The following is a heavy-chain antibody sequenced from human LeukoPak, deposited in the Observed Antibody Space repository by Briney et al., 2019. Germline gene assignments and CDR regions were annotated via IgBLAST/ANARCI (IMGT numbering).Heavy chain of an antibody. Sequence: GGSLRLSCAASGFTFSSYSMNWVRQAPGKGLEWVSSISSSSSYIYYADSVKGRLTISRDNAKNSLYLQMNSLRAEDTAVYYCARSCSGGSCYHYFDYWGQGTLVTVSS. CDR3: ARSCSGGSCYHYFDY. J-gene: IGHJ4*02. V-gene: IGHV3-21*01. D-gene: IGHD2-15*01. CDR1: GFTFSSYS. CDR2: ISSSSSYI.